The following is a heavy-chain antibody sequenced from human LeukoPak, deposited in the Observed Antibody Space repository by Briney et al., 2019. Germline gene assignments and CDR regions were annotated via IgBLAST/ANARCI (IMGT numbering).Heavy chain of an antibody. J-gene: IGHJ4*02. D-gene: IGHD6-6*01. Sequence: GGSLRLSCAASGFTFSSYAMSWVRRAPGKGLEWFSAITDSGGSTYHADSVKGRFTISRDNSKDTLYLQMNSLRAEDTAVYYCAKGSSSSRPYYFDYWGQGTLVTVSS. V-gene: IGHV3-23*01. CDR1: GFTFSSYA. CDR2: ITDSGGST. CDR3: AKGSSSSRPYYFDY.